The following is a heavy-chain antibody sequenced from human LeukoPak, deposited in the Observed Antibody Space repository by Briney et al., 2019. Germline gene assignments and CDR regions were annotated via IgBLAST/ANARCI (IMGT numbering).Heavy chain of an antibody. CDR2: INSSSGYI. D-gene: IGHD3-22*01. CDR3: ARVLSGSWDWFDP. Sequence: GGSLRLSCAASGFTFRNYNMNWVRQAPGKGLEWVSSINSSSGYIYYADSVKGRFTISRDNAKNSLYLQMNSLRAEDTAVYYCARVLSGSWDWFDPWGQGTLVTVSS. CDR1: GFTFRNYN. J-gene: IGHJ5*02. V-gene: IGHV3-21*01.